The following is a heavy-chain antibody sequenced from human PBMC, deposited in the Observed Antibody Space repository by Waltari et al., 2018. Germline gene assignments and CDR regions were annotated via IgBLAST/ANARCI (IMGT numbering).Heavy chain of an antibody. CDR2: ISGSGGST. D-gene: IGHD6-13*01. CDR3: AKDRSSSWSNWFDP. J-gene: IGHJ5*02. Sequence: EVQLVESGGGLVQPGGSLRLSCAASGFTFSSYAMSWVRQAPGKGLEWVSAISGSGGSTYYADSVKGRFTITRDKSKNTLYLQMDSLRAEDTAVYYCAKDRSSSWSNWFDPWGQGTLVTVSS. CDR1: GFTFSSYA. V-gene: IGHV3-23*04.